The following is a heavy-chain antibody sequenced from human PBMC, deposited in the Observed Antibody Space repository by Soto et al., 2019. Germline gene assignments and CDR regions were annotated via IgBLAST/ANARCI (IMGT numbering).Heavy chain of an antibody. J-gene: IGHJ4*02. D-gene: IGHD6-19*01. CDR3: ARVSGQQWLVEDY. CDR2: IKQDGSEK. V-gene: IGHV3-7*05. Sequence: EVQLVESGGGLVQPGGSLRLSCAASGFTFSSYWMSWVRQAPGKGLEWVANIKQDGSEKYYVDSVKGRFTISRDNAKNSLYLQMNSLRAEDTAVYYCARVSGQQWLVEDYWGQGTLVTVSS. CDR1: GFTFSSYW.